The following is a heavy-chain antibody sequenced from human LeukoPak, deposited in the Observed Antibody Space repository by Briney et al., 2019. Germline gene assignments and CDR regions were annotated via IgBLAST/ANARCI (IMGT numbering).Heavy chain of an antibody. CDR3: AKDKTSYSSGRGVSD. CDR1: GFTFGSYA. Sequence: GGSLRLSCAASGFTFGSYAMNWVRQAPGRGLEWVSAISGGGGNTSYADSVKGRFTISRDNSKNTLYLQMNSLRAEDTAVYYCAKDKTSYSSGRGVSDWGQGTLVTVSS. D-gene: IGHD6-19*01. J-gene: IGHJ4*02. CDR2: ISGGGGNT. V-gene: IGHV3-23*01.